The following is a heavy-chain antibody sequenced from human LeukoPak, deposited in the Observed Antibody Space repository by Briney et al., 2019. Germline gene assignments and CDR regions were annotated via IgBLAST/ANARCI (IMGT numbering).Heavy chain of an antibody. CDR3: ARQGRAAALDY. V-gene: IGHV4-61*02. CDR2: IYTSAST. J-gene: IGHJ4*02. D-gene: IGHD6-25*01. Sequence: SQTLSLTCTVSGGSISSGSYYWSWIRQPAGKGLEWIGRIYTSASTNYNPSLKSRVTISAYTTKNPFYLMMRSVTAADTAVYYCARQGRAAALDYWGQGTLVTVSS. CDR1: GGSISSGSYY.